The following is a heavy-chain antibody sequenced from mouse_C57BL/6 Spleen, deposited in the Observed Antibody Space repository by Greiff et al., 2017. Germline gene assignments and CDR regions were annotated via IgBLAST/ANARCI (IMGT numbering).Heavy chain of an antibody. Sequence: VNVVESGAELARPGASVKMSCKASGYTFTSYTMHWVKQRPGQGLEWIGYINPSSGYTKYNQKFKDKATLTADKSSSTAYMQLSSLTSEDSAVYYCARDYYGSSLDYWGQGTTLTVSS. D-gene: IGHD1-1*01. J-gene: IGHJ2*01. CDR3: ARDYYGSSLDY. V-gene: IGHV1-4*01. CDR1: GYTFTSYT. CDR2: INPSSGYT.